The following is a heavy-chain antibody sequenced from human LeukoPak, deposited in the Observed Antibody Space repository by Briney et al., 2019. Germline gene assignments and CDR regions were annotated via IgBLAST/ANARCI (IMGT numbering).Heavy chain of an antibody. CDR1: GYTFTSYA. D-gene: IGHD2-15*01. V-gene: IGHV1-3*01. J-gene: IGHJ6*03. Sequence: ASVKVSCKASGYTFTSYAMHWVRQAPGQRLEWMGWINAGNGNTKYSQKFQGRVTMTEDTSTDTAYMELSSLRSEDTAVYYCATGACGGSCYYYYYMDVWGKGTTVTVSS. CDR3: ATGACGGSCYYYYYMDV. CDR2: INAGNGNT.